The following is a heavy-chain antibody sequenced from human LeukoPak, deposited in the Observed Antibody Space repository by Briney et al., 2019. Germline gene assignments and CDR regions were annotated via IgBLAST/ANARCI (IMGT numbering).Heavy chain of an antibody. D-gene: IGHD4-17*01. V-gene: IGHV4-59*08. Sequence: SETLSLTCTVSGDSISSYSWSWIRQPPGKGLEWIGYIYHSGSTYYNPSLKSRVTISVDRSKNQFSLKLSSVTAADTAVYYCARQHPGIYGVGYYYYYGMDVWGQGTTVTVSS. CDR3: ARQHPGIYGVGYYYYYGMDV. CDR1: GDSISSYS. CDR2: IYHSGST. J-gene: IGHJ6*02.